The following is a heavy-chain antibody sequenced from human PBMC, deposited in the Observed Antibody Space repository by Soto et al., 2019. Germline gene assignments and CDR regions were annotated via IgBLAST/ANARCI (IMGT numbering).Heavy chain of an antibody. D-gene: IGHD6-13*01. Sequence: SLRRSCAASGFTFDDYAMNWVRQAPGKGLEWVSSISWNSANIGYADSVKGRFTISRDNARNSLYLQMNSLRTEDTALYYCAKEMGSIAALGGMDVWGQGTTVTVSS. CDR2: ISWNSANI. CDR3: AKEMGSIAALGGMDV. J-gene: IGHJ6*02. V-gene: IGHV3-9*01. CDR1: GFTFDDYA.